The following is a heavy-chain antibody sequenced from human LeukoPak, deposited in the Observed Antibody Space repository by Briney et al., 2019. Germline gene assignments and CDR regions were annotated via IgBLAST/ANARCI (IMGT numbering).Heavy chain of an antibody. Sequence: SETLSLTCAVYGGSFSGYYWSWIRQPPGKGLEWIGEINHSGSTNYNPSLKSRVTISVDTSKNQFSLKLSSVTAADTAVYYCARGQSQGYFDFGLDYWGQGTLVTVSS. CDR2: INHSGST. CDR1: GGSFSGYY. V-gene: IGHV4-34*01. J-gene: IGHJ4*02. D-gene: IGHD3-9*01. CDR3: ARGQSQGYFDFGLDY.